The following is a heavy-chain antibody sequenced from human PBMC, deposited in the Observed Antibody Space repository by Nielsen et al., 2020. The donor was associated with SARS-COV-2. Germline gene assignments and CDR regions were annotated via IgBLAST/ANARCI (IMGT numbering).Heavy chain of an antibody. CDR3: ARGTTVTDY. V-gene: IGHV3-23*03. CDR1: GFTFSSYA. J-gene: IGHJ4*02. D-gene: IGHD4-17*01. Sequence: GGSLRLSCAASGFTFSSYAMSWVRQAPGQGLEWVSSIYGAGVMTHYAESVKGRFTISRDNAKNSLYLQMNSLRAEDTAVYYCARGTTVTDYWGQGTLVTVSS. CDR2: IYGAGVMT.